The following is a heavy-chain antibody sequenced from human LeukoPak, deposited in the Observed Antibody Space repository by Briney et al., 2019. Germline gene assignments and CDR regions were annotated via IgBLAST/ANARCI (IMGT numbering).Heavy chain of an antibody. V-gene: IGHV4-39*01. Sequence: SETLSLTCTVSGGSISSTAHYWGWVRQSPGEGLEWIGAIYYTGSTRNSASLKSRVTMLVDTSRNHFSLQLRSVTAADTAVYYCARQGGYSYGYTNYWGQGTLVTVSS. CDR2: IYYTGST. CDR1: GGSISSTAHY. D-gene: IGHD5-18*01. CDR3: ARQGGYSYGYTNY. J-gene: IGHJ4*02.